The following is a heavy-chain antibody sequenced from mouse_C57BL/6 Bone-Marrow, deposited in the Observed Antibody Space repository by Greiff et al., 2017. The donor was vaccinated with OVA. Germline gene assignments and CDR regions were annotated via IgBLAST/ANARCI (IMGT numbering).Heavy chain of an antibody. CDR2: ISSGGDYI. CDR3: TRKTYYYGSSSRGNFDV. J-gene: IGHJ1*03. D-gene: IGHD1-1*01. Sequence: EVNVVESGEGLVKPGGSLKLSCAASGFTFSSYAMSWVRQTPEKRLEWVAYISSGGDYIYYADTVKGRFTISRDNARNTLYLQMSSLKSEDTAMYYCTRKTYYYGSSSRGNFDVWGTGTTVTVSS. V-gene: IGHV5-9-1*02. CDR1: GFTFSSYA.